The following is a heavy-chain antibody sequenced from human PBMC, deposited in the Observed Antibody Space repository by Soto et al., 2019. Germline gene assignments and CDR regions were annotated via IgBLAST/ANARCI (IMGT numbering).Heavy chain of an antibody. CDR3: GKLKGVAGWYFDY. CDR2: ISNGDGNT. Sequence: EVQLLESGGGLVQPGGSLRLSCAASGFTFRGYAMTWVRQAPGKGLDWVATISNGDGNTYYADSVKGRFTISRDNSKNTLYLQMNSLRAEDTAVYYCGKLKGVAGWYFDYWGQGTLVIISS. CDR1: GFTFRGYA. D-gene: IGHD6-19*01. V-gene: IGHV3-23*01. J-gene: IGHJ4*02.